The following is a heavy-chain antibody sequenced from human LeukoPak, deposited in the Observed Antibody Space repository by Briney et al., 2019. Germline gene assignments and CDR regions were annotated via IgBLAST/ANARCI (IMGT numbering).Heavy chain of an antibody. CDR3: AKRGRSEISGIRITMVRGAADY. CDR2: ISSSSGYI. J-gene: IGHJ4*02. CDR1: GFTFSSYI. D-gene: IGHD3-10*01. V-gene: IGHV3-21*04. Sequence: PGGSLRLSCAASGFTFSSYIMNWVRQAPGKGLEWVSSISSSSGYIYYADSVKGRFTISRDNSKNTLYLQMNSLRAEDTAVYYCAKRGRSEISGIRITMVRGAADYWGQGTLVTVSS.